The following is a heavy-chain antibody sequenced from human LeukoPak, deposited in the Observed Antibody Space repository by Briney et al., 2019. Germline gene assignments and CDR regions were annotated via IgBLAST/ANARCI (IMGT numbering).Heavy chain of an antibody. D-gene: IGHD6-6*01. CDR1: VYSFTSSW. CDR3: AGQGSISARKNWLEP. CDR2: IYPADADT. J-gene: IGHJ5*02. Sequence: LGESLKISGKGSVYSFTSSWSAWVRQLPGKGLEWMGNIYPADADTRYSPSFQGQVTISADKSISTAYLQWSSLKASDNATYYCAGQGSISARKNWLEPWGQGTLVTVSS. V-gene: IGHV5-51*01.